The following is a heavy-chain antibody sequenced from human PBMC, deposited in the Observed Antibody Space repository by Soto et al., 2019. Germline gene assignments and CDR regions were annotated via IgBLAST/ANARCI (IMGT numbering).Heavy chain of an antibody. Sequence: QITLKESGPTLVKPTQTLTLTCSSSEFSLTSYGMGVGWIRQPPGKALEWLALIYWDDDKTYSPSLKNRLTITRDTSKNQVLLTMTNMDPVDTATYYCAHRPGSGRLELDSWGQGTLVTVSS. D-gene: IGHD3-10*01. CDR3: AHRPGSGRLELDS. J-gene: IGHJ4*02. V-gene: IGHV2-5*02. CDR1: EFSLTSYGMG. CDR2: IYWDDDK.